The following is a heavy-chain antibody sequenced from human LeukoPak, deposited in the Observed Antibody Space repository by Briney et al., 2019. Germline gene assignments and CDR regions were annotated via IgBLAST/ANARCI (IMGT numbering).Heavy chain of an antibody. CDR3: ARCTDYYYGMDV. V-gene: IGHV4-34*01. CDR2: INHSGST. Sequence: PSETLSLTCAVYGESFSGFYWSWIRQPPGKGLEWIGEINHSGSTNFNPSLKSRVTISVDTSKNHFSLKLSSVTAADTAVYYCARCTDYYYGMDVWGQGTTVTVSS. J-gene: IGHJ6*02. CDR1: GESFSGFY.